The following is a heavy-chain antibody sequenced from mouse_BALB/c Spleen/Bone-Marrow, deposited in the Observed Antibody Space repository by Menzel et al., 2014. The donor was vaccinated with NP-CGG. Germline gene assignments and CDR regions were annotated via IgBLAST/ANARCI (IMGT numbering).Heavy chain of an antibody. Sequence: VQLQQSGAELVKPGASVKLSCTASGFNIKDTYMHWVKQRPEQGLEWIGRIDPANGSTKYDPKFQDKGTITTDTYSNTAYLQLSSLTSEDTAVYYCARDDYDDYYAMDYWGQGTSVTVSS. CDR3: ARDDYDDYYAMDY. CDR1: GFNIKDTY. J-gene: IGHJ4*01. D-gene: IGHD2-4*01. CDR2: IDPANGST. V-gene: IGHV14-3*02.